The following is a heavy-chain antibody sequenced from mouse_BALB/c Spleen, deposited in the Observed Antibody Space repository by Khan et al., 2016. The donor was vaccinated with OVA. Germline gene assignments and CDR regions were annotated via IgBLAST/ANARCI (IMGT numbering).Heavy chain of an antibody. CDR2: ISYSGST. Sequence: EVELVESGPGLVKPSQSLSLTCTVTGYSITSDYAWNWIRQFPGNKPEWMGFISYSGSTSYKSSLKSRIFITRDTSKNQFFLQLNSVTTEDTATYYCARGTVGRFAYWGQGTLVTVSA. D-gene: IGHD1-1*01. CDR1: GYSITSDYA. V-gene: IGHV3-2*02. J-gene: IGHJ3*01. CDR3: ARGTVGRFAY.